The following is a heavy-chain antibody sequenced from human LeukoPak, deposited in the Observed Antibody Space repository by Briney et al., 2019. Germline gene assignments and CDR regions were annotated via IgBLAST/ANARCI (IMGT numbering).Heavy chain of an antibody. V-gene: IGHV4-59*08. J-gene: IGHJ6*02. D-gene: IGHD3-16*01. CDR2: IHYSGST. CDR1: GGSISSYY. Sequence: PSETLSLTCTVSGGSISSYYWSWIRQPPGKGLEWIGYIHYSGSTNYNPSLKSRVTISVDTSKNQSSLKLSSVTAAETAVYYCAKLGGYYYGMDVWGQGNTVTVSS. CDR3: AKLGGYYYGMDV.